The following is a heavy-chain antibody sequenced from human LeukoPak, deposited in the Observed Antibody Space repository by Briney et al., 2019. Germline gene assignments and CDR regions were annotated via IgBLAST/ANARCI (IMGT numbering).Heavy chain of an antibody. CDR1: GGSFSGYH. Sequence: SETLSLTCAVYGGSFSGYHWSWIRQPPGMGLEWIGEINHRGSTNYNPSLKSRVTISVDTSKNQFSLKLSSVTAADTAVYYCASTSAMVYFDYWGQGTLVTVSS. V-gene: IGHV4-34*01. D-gene: IGHD5-18*01. CDR3: ASTSAMVYFDY. J-gene: IGHJ4*02. CDR2: INHRGST.